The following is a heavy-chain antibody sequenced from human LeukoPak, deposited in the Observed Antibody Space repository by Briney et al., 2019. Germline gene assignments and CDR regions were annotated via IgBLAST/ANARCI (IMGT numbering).Heavy chain of an antibody. CDR2: TYYRSKWLN. J-gene: IGHJ3*02. CDR3: ARSLWGGALDI. D-gene: IGHD3-16*01. V-gene: IGHV6-1*01. Sequence: KHSQTLSLTCAISGDSVSSNNAVWNWIRQSPSRGLEWLGKTYYRSKWLNDSAVSVKSRITINPDTSKNQIPLQLNSVTPEDTAVYYCARSLWGGALDIWGRGTTVAVSS. CDR1: GDSVSSNNAV.